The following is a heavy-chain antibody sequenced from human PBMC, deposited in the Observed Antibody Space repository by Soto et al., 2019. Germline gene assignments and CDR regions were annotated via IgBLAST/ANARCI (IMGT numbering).Heavy chain of an antibody. CDR3: VRGGSHSFDY. J-gene: IGHJ4*02. D-gene: IGHD1-26*01. Sequence: EVQLVESGGGLVQPGGSLRLSCAASGFTFSNYWMSWVRQAPGKGLEWVANIKEDGSEKYHVDSVKGRFTISRDNANNLMYLQMDSLRAEDTAVYKCVRGGSHSFDYCGQGTLVTVSS. V-gene: IGHV3-7*05. CDR2: IKEDGSEK. CDR1: GFTFSNYW.